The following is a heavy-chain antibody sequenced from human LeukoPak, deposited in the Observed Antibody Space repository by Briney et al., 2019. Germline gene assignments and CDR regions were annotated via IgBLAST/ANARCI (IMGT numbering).Heavy chain of an antibody. CDR2: ISAYNGNT. D-gene: IGHD2-15*01. CDR1: GYTFTSYG. J-gene: IGHJ4*02. Sequence: ASVKVSCKASGYTFTSYGISWVRQAPGQGLEWMGWISAYNGNTNYAQKLQGRVTMTPDTSTSTAYMELRSLRSGGTAVYYCARRGDGSGYFDYWGQGTLVTVS. CDR3: ARRGDGSGYFDY. V-gene: IGHV1-18*01.